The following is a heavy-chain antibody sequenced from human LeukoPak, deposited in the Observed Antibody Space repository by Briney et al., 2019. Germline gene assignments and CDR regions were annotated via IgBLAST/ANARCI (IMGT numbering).Heavy chain of an antibody. CDR2: IEGDGNRI. D-gene: IGHD5-12*01. Sequence: GGSLRLSCAASGFTLSAYWMHWVRQAPGKGLMWVSRIEGDGNRITYADSVKGRFTISRDNAKNTLYLQMNSLRAEDTAVYYCTRDLRNLGYDYWGQGTLVTVSS. CDR3: TRDLRNLGYDY. J-gene: IGHJ4*02. CDR1: GFTLSAYW. V-gene: IGHV3-74*01.